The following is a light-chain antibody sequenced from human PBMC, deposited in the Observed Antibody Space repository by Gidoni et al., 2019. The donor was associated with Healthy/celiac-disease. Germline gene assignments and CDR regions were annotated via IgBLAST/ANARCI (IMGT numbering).Light chain of an antibody. J-gene: IGLJ2*01. Sequence: QSALTQPASVSGSPGQSLTISCTGTSSDVGGYNYVSWYQQHPGKAPKLIIYEVSNRPSGVSNRFSGSKSGNTASLTSSGLQAEDEADYYCSSYTSSSSRVFGGGTKLTVL. V-gene: IGLV2-14*01. CDR3: SSYTSSSSRV. CDR1: SSDVGGYNY. CDR2: EVS.